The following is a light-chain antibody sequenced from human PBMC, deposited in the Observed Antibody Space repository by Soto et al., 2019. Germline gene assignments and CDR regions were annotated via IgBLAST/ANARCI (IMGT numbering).Light chain of an antibody. CDR2: AAS. Sequence: IRVTQNPASLSACTGDKVTITCRASQGISSYLAWYQQKPGKAPKLLIYAASTLQSGVPSRFSGSGSGTDFTLTISSLQPEHFATYYCQQLESYPWTIGGGTKVDIK. CDR3: QQLESYPWT. V-gene: IGKV1-8*01. CDR1: QGISSY. J-gene: IGKJ4*01.